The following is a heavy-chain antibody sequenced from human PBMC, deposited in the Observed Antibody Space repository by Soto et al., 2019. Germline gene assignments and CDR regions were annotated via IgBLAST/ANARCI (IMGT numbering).Heavy chain of an antibody. D-gene: IGHD2-2*01. Sequence: SETLSLTCTVSGGSISSYYWSWIRQPPGKGLEWIGYIYYSGSTNYNPSLKSRVTISVDTSKNQFSLKLSSVTAADTAVYYCARAIVVPAAKENWFDPWGQGTLVTVSS. CDR3: ARAIVVPAAKENWFDP. V-gene: IGHV4-59*08. CDR2: IYYSGST. J-gene: IGHJ5*02. CDR1: GGSISSYY.